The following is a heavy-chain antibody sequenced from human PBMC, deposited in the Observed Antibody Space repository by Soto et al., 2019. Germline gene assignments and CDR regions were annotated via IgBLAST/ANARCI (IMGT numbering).Heavy chain of an antibody. V-gene: IGHV3-30*18. CDR3: AKSRDAYHSYFYSGMDV. Sequence: PXGSLRLSCAASVFTFSNYGMHWVRHTPGKWLEWVALILYDGSNKYYADSVKGRFTISRDNSKNTLYLQVSSLRAEDTAVYYSAKSRDAYHSYFYSGMDVWGPGTSVNVSS. D-gene: IGHD2-2*01. CDR1: VFTFSNYG. CDR2: ILYDGSNK. J-gene: IGHJ6*02.